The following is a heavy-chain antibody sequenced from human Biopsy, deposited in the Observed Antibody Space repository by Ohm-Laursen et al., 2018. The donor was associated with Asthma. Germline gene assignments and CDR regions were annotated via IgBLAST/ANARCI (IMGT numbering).Heavy chain of an antibody. Sequence: GSLRLSCAASGFTFSSYSMNWVRQAPGKGLEWVSYISSSSSTIYYADSVKGRFTISRDNAKNSLYLQMNSLRAEDTAVYYCARISGHRGYWGQGTLVTVSS. V-gene: IGHV3-48*01. J-gene: IGHJ4*02. CDR1: GFTFSSYS. CDR2: ISSSSSTI. D-gene: IGHD5-12*01. CDR3: ARISGHRGY.